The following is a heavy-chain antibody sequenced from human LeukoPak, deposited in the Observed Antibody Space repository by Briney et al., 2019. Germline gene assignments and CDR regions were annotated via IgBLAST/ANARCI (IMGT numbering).Heavy chain of an antibody. CDR1: GGSISSYY. J-gene: IGHJ6*02. Sequence: SETLSLTCTVSGGSISSYYWSWIRQPPGKGLEWIGYIYYSGSTNYNPSLKSRVTISVDTSKNQFSLKLSSVTAADTAVYYCARGFYDFWSGYYYGMDVWGQGTTVTVSS. CDR3: ARGFYDFWSGYYYGMDV. V-gene: IGHV4-59*01. D-gene: IGHD3-3*01. CDR2: IYYSGST.